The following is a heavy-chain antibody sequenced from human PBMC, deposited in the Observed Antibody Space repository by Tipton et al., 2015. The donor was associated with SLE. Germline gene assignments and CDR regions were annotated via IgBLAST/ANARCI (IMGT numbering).Heavy chain of an antibody. CDR3: ARVAPGGYYFDY. CDR2: IYRSGST. D-gene: IGHD5-12*01. V-gene: IGHV4-38-2*02. J-gene: IGHJ4*02. Sequence: TLSLTCTVSGYSISIGYYWGWIRQPPGKGLEWIGYIYRSGSTNSNPSLKSRVTISMDTSNNQFSLKLSSVTAADTAVYYCARVAPGGYYFDYWGQGTLVTVSS. CDR1: GYSISIGYY.